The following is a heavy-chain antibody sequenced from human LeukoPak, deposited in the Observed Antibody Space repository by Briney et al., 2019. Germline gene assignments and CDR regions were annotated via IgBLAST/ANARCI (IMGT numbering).Heavy chain of an antibody. D-gene: IGHD3-16*01. Sequence: PSETLSLTCTVSGYSISSGYYWGWIRQPPGKGLEWIGSIYHSGSTYYNPSLKSRVTISVDTSKNQFSLKLSSVTAADTAVYYCARRRVEPRYDYVWGSRGAFDIWGQGTMVTVSS. CDR1: GYSISSGYY. CDR2: IYHSGST. CDR3: ARRRVEPRYDYVWGSRGAFDI. V-gene: IGHV4-38-2*02. J-gene: IGHJ3*02.